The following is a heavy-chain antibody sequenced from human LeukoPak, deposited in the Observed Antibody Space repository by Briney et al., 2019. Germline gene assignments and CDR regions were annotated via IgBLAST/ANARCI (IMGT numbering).Heavy chain of an antibody. CDR3: ARGRSMYYFDY. CDR2: IIPIFGTA. V-gene: IGHV1-69*13. J-gene: IGHJ4*02. CDR1: GGTFISYA. Sequence: SVKVSCKASGGTFISYAISWVRQAPGQGLEWMGGIIPIFGTANYAQKFQGRVTITADETTSTAYMELSSLRSEDTAVYYCARGRSMYYFDYWGQGTLVTVSS.